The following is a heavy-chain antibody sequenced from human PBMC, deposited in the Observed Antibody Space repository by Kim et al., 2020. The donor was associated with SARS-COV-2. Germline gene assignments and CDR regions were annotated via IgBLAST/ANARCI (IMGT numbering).Heavy chain of an antibody. CDR3: ASQAGTDYYYGMDV. CDR2: ISYDGSNK. V-gene: IGHV3-30*04. CDR1: GFTFSSYA. Sequence: GGSLRLSCAASGFTFSSYAMHWVRQAPGKGLEWVAVISYDGSNKYYADSVKGRFTISRDNSKNTLYLQMNSLRAEDTAVYYCASQAGTDYYYGMDVWGQGTTVTVSS. J-gene: IGHJ6*02. D-gene: IGHD6-13*01.